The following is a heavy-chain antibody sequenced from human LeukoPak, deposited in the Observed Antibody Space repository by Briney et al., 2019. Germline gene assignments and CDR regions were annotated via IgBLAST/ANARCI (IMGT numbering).Heavy chain of an antibody. D-gene: IGHD1-20*01. Sequence: ASVKVSCNVAGYTLTALSKHRERQAPGKGLEWMGGFDPEDGETIYAQKFQGRVTMTEDTSTDTAYMELSSLRSEDTAVYYCATGRDNWKRWFFTWGQGTLVTVSS. V-gene: IGHV1-24*01. J-gene: IGHJ5*02. CDR3: ATGRDNWKRWFFT. CDR1: GYTLTALS. CDR2: FDPEDGET.